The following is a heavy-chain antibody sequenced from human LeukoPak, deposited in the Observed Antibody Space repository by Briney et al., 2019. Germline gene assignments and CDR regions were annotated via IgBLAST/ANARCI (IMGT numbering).Heavy chain of an antibody. J-gene: IGHJ6*03. Sequence: GGSLRLSCAASGFTFNSFDMHWVRQPTGQGLEWVSTIGTASDTYYPGSVEGRFTLSRDNAKNSLYLQMNSLTAGDTAVYYCARGPPRGKYYYMDVWGKGTTVTVSS. D-gene: IGHD1-1*01. V-gene: IGHV3-13*01. CDR3: ARGPPRGKYYYMDV. CDR1: GFTFNSFD. CDR2: IGTASDT.